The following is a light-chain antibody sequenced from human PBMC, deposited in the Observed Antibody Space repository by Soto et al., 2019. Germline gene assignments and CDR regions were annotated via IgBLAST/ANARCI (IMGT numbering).Light chain of an antibody. CDR1: QSIGLA. CDR2: DAS. Sequence: EIVLTQSPGTLSLSQGERATLACRASQSIGLAIAWYQHKPGQAPRLLIFDASQRATGIPARFRGSGSGTDFTLSISSLEPEDFAVYYCQQRTDRPPWTFGQGTKVDIK. CDR3: QQRTDRPPWT. J-gene: IGKJ1*01. V-gene: IGKV3-11*01.